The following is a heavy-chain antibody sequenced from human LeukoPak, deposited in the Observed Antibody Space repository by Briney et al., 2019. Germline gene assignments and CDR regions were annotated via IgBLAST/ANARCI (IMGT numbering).Heavy chain of an antibody. V-gene: IGHV3-74*01. CDR2: IDGDGSST. D-gene: IGHD4-11*01. Sequence: PGGSLRLSCAASGFPFSYYWMHWVRQAPGKGLVWVSRIDGDGSSTSYADSVKGRFSISRDNAKNTVYLQMDSLRAEDTAVYCCARVGRLQSFDAFDIWGQGTTVTVSS. CDR3: ARVGRLQSFDAFDI. CDR1: GFPFSYYW. J-gene: IGHJ3*02.